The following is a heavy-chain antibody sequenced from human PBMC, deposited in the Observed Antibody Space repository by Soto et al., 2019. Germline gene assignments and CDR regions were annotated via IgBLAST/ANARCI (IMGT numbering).Heavy chain of an antibody. Sequence: SETLSLTCAVSSGSISSSNWWSWVRQPPGKGLEWIGEIYHSGSTNYNPSLKSRVTISVDKSKNQFSLKLSSVTAADTAVYYCARIEALRCSRGSCYSGWFDSWGQGILVTVSS. J-gene: IGHJ5*01. CDR3: ARIEALRCSRGSCYSGWFDS. V-gene: IGHV4-4*02. D-gene: IGHD2-15*01. CDR1: SGSISSSNW. CDR2: IYHSGST.